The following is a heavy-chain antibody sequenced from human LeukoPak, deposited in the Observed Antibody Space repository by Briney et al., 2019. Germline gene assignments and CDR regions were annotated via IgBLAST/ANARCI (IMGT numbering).Heavy chain of an antibody. J-gene: IGHJ4*02. CDR1: GFTFRSYW. CDR3: AREKNLGT. V-gene: IGHV3-7*05. CDR2: IKEDGSDK. Sequence: GGSLRLSCAASGFTFRSYWMAWVRQAPGKGLEWVANIKEDGSDKYYVDSVKGRFTISRDNVKKSVYLQMNSLRAEDTAVYFCAREKNLGTWGQGTLVTVSS. D-gene: IGHD1-14*01.